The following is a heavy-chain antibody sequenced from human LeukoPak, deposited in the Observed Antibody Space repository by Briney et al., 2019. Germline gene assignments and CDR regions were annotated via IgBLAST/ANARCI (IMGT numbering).Heavy chain of an antibody. CDR1: GGSITSDNYY. J-gene: IGHJ4*02. Sequence: SETLSLTCTVSGGSITSDNYYWGWIRQPPGKGLEWIGSIYYSANTYYSPSLKSRVTISVDTSKSQSSLKLSSVTAADTAVYFCARLWSGYRPPDYWGQGTLVTVSS. CDR2: IYYSANT. V-gene: IGHV4-39*01. CDR3: ARLWSGYRPPDY. D-gene: IGHD3-3*01.